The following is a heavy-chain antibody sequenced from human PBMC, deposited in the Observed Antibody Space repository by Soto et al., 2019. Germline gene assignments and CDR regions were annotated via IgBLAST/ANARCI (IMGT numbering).Heavy chain of an antibody. J-gene: IGHJ1*01. CDR3: SLRSIAVVPEY. V-gene: IGHV4-61*01. CDR2: IYYSGST. Sequence: PSETLSLTCTVSGGSVSSGSYYWSWIRQPPGKGLEWIGYIYYSGSTNYNPSLKSRVTISVDTSKNQFSLKLISVTAADTAVYYCSLRSIAVVPEYCGQGTLVPVSS. CDR1: GGSVSSGSYY. D-gene: IGHD2-2*01.